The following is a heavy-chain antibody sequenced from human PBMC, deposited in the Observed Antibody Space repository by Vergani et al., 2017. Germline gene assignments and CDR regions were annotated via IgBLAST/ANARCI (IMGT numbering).Heavy chain of an antibody. V-gene: IGHV4-39*07. CDR1: GGSISSGSYY. J-gene: IGHJ4*02. Sequence: QVQLQESGPGLVKPSQTLSLTCTVSGGSISSGSYYWGWIRQPPGKGLEWIGSIYHSGSTYYNPSLKSRVTISVDTSKNQFSLKLSSVTAADTAVYYCARDHRHYYGSGSYYQDYFDYWGQGTLVTVSS. D-gene: IGHD3-10*01. CDR2: IYHSGST. CDR3: ARDHRHYYGSGSYYQDYFDY.